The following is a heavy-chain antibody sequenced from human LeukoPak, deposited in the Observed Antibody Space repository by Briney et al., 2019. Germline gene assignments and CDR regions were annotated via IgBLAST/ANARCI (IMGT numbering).Heavy chain of an antibody. J-gene: IGHJ6*02. V-gene: IGHV3-30-3*01. CDR3: ARDRYCSGGSCYFTYYYYYYGMDV. CDR2: ISYDGSNK. Sequence: PGGSLRLSCAASGFTFSSYAMHWVRQAPGKGLEWVAVISYDGSNKYYADSVKGRFTISRDNSKNTLYLQVNSLRAEDTAVYYCARDRYCSGGSCYFTYYYYYYGMDVWGQGTTVTVSS. CDR1: GFTFSSYA. D-gene: IGHD2-15*01.